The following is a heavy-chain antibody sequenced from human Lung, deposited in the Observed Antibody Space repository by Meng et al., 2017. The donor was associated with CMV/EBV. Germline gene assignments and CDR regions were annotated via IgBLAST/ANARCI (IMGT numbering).Heavy chain of an antibody. D-gene: IGHD3/OR15-3a*01. CDR3: ARGGFWTGMDV. J-gene: IGHJ6*02. CDR2: INHSGRT. Sequence: TCAVLGGSVSGYYGSWIRQPPGKGRGWIGEINHSGRTNYNPSLKSRVTISVDTSKNQFSLKLSSVTAADTAVYYCARGGFWTGMDVWGQGTTVTVSS. CDR1: GGSVSGYY. V-gene: IGHV4-34*01.